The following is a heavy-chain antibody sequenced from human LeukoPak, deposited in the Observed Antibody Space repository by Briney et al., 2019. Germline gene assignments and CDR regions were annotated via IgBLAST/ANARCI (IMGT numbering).Heavy chain of an antibody. V-gene: IGHV3-30-3*02. Sequence: GGSLRLSCVASGFTFRTYAMHWVRQAPGKGLEWIIVISSDGTNKYYADSVKGRFTVSRDNSKNTLFLQMNSLRAEDTAVYYCAKLTWSFSQLEPTRYPWGQGTLVTVSS. CDR3: AKLTWSFSQLEPTRYP. J-gene: IGHJ5*02. CDR1: GFTFRTYA. CDR2: ISSDGTNK. D-gene: IGHD1-1*01.